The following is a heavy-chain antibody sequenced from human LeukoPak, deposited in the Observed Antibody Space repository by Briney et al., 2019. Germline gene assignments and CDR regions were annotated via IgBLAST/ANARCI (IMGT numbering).Heavy chain of an antibody. J-gene: IGHJ6*03. CDR2: INTNTGNP. D-gene: IGHD2-2*01. V-gene: IGHV7-4-1*02. CDR3: ARAGMPFYYYYMDV. CDR1: GYTFTSYY. Sequence: GASVKVSCKASGYTFTSYYMHWVRQAPGQGLEWMGWINTNTGNPTYAQGFTGRFVFSLDTSVSTAFLQISSLKAEDTAVYYCARAGMPFYYYYMDVWGKGTTVTVSS.